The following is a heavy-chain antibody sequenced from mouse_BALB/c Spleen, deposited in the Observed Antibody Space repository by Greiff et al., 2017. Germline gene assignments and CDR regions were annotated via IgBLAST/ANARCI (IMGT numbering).Heavy chain of an antibody. J-gene: IGHJ4*01. D-gene: IGHD4-1*01. CDR2: ISDGGSYT. Sequence: EVKLMESGGGLVKPGGSLKLSCAASGFTFSDYYMYWVRQTPEKRLEWVATISDGGSYTYYPDSVKGRFTISRDNAKNNLYLQMSSLKSEDTAMYYCARDESGTGAMDYWGQGTSVTVSS. V-gene: IGHV5-4*02. CDR1: GFTFSDYY. CDR3: ARDESGTGAMDY.